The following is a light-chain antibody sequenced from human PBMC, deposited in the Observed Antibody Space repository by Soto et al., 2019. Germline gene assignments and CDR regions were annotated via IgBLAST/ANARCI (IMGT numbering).Light chain of an antibody. V-gene: IGLV2-14*01. CDR1: SSDIGSYDF. CDR2: GVT. Sequence: QSALSQPASVSGSLGQSITVSCTGSSSDIGSYDFVSWYQHHPDKAPRLLIYGVTTRPSGVSNRFSGAKSDNTASLTISGLQAEDEADYFCASYTSRTTRWVFGGGTQLTVL. CDR3: ASYTSRTTRWV. J-gene: IGLJ3*02.